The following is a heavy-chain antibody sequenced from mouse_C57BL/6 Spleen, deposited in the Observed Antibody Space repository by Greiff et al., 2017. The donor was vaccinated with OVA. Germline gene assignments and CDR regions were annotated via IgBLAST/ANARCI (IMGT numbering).Heavy chain of an antibody. CDR1: GFTFSSYA. Sequence: EVMLVESGGGLVKPGGSLKLSCAASGFTFSSYAMSWVRQTPEKRLEWVATISDGGSYTYYPDNVKGRFTISRDNAKNNLYLQMSHRKSEDTAMYYCARDYSNYPNGYVDVWGTGTTVTVSS. D-gene: IGHD2-5*01. V-gene: IGHV5-4*01. J-gene: IGHJ1*03. CDR3: ARDYSNYPNGYVDV. CDR2: ISDGGSYT.